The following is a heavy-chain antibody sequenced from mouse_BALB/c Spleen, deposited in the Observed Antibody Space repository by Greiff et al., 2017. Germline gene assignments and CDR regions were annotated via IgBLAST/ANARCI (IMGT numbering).Heavy chain of an antibody. J-gene: IGHJ3*01. V-gene: IGHV1S29*02. CDR2: IYPYNGGT. CDR3: ARGDYYGSISFAY. D-gene: IGHD1-1*01. Sequence: EVQLQQSGPELVKPGASVKISCKASGYTFTDYNMHWVKQSHGKSLEWIGYIYPYNGGTGYNQKFKSKATLTVDNSSSTAYMELRSLTSEDSAVYYCARGDYYGSISFAYWGQGTLVTVSA. CDR1: GYTFTDYN.